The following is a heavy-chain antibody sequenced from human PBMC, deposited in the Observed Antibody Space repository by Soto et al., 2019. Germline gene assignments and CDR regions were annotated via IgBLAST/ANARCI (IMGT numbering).Heavy chain of an antibody. D-gene: IGHD5-18*01. CDR2: IYYGGST. J-gene: IGHJ4*02. CDR3: ARQFGYRYGYIDN. V-gene: IGHV4-39*01. CDR1: GGSISSRSHY. Sequence: PSETLSLTCTVSGGSISSRSHYWGWFRQPPGKGLQCIASIYYGGSTYYSPSLKGRVTISVDTSKNQFSLKLSSVTAADTAVYYCARQFGYRYGYIDNWGQGTLVTVSS.